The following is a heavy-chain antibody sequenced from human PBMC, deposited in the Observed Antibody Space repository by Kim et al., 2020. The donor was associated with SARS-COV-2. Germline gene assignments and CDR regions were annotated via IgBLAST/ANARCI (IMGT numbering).Heavy chain of an antibody. J-gene: IGHJ6*02. CDR2: IYYSGST. CDR1: GGSISSSSYY. V-gene: IGHV4-39*01. D-gene: IGHD6-19*01. CDR3: ARTYSSGWSLNWYYYGMDV. Sequence: SETLSLTCTVSGGSISSSSYYWGWIRQPPGKGLEWIGSIYYSGSTYYNPSLKSRVTISVDTSKNQFSLKLSSVTAADTAVYYCARTYSSGWSLNWYYYGMDVWGQGTTVTVSS.